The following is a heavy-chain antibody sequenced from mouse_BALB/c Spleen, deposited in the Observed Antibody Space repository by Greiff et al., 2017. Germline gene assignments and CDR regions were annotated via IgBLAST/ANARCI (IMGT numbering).Heavy chain of an antibody. Sequence: EVKLQESGPGLVKPSQSLSLTCSVTGYSITSGYYWNWIRQFPGNKLEWMGYISYDGSNNYNPSLKNRISITRDTSKNQFFLKLNSVTTEDTATYYCARGLTGTRKAWFAYWGQGTLVTVSA. D-gene: IGHD4-1*01. CDR3: ARGLTGTRKAWFAY. CDR1: GYSITSGYY. CDR2: ISYDGSN. V-gene: IGHV3-6*02. J-gene: IGHJ3*01.